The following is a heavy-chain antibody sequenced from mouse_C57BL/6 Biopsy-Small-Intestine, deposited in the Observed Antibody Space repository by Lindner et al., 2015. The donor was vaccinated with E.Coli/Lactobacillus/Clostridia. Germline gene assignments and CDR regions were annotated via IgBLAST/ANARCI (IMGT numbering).Heavy chain of an antibody. J-gene: IGHJ2*01. CDR3: APYSNLDY. D-gene: IGHD2-5*01. CDR1: GYAFSSSW. Sequence: QLQESGPELVKPGASVKISCKASGYAFSSSWMNWVKQRPGKGLEWIGRIYPGDGDTNYNGKFKGKATLTADKSSSTAYMQLSSLTSEDSAVYFCAPYSNLDYWGQGTTLTVSS. V-gene: IGHV1-82*01. CDR2: IYPGDGDT.